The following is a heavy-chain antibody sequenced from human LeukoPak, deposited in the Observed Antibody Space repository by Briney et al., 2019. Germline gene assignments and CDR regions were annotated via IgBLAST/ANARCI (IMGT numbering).Heavy chain of an antibody. CDR2: INHSGST. CDR1: GGSFSGYY. V-gene: IGHV4-34*01. CDR3: AREGSSSWLGVFDY. J-gene: IGHJ4*02. D-gene: IGHD6-13*01. Sequence: SETLSLTCAVYGGSFSGYYWSWIRQPPGKGLERIGQINHSGSTNYNPSLKSRVTISVDTSKNQFSLKLSSVTAADTAVYYCAREGSSSWLGVFDYWGQGTLVTVSS.